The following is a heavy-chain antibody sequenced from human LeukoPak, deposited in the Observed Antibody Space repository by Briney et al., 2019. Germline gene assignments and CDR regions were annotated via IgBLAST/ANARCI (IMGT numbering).Heavy chain of an antibody. Sequence: ASVKASCKASGYTFTSYYIHWVRQAPGQGLEWMGWISAYNGNTNYAQKLQGRVTMTTDTSTSTAYMELRSLRSDDTAVYYCARDLWLGQENYFDYWGQGTLVTVSS. CDR3: ARDLWLGQENYFDY. D-gene: IGHD6-19*01. J-gene: IGHJ4*02. CDR2: ISAYNGNT. V-gene: IGHV1-18*04. CDR1: GYTFTSYY.